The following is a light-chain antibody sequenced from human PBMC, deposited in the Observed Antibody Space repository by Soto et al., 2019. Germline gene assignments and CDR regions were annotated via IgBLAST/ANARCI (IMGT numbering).Light chain of an antibody. CDR3: KQYNSYSWT. CDR1: QSISSW. CDR2: DAY. J-gene: IGKJ1*01. Sequence: DIQMTQSPSTLSASVGDRVTITCRASQSISSWLAWYQQKPGKAPKLLIYDAYSLESGVQSRFSGSGSGTEFTLTIRSLQPVDFATYYCKQYNSYSWTFGQGTKVDIK. V-gene: IGKV1-5*01.